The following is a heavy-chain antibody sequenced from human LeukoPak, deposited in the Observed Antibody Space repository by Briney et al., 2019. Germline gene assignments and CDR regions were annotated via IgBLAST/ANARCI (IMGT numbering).Heavy chain of an antibody. Sequence: PSETLSLTCAVYGGSFSGYYWSWIRQPPGKGLEWIGEINHSGSTNYNPSLKSRVTISVDRSKNQFSLKLSSVTAADTAVYYCARAGIRYCSGGSCYSGTQDSFDIWGQGTMVTVSS. V-gene: IGHV4-34*01. CDR1: GGSFSGYY. D-gene: IGHD2-15*01. CDR2: INHSGST. CDR3: ARAGIRYCSGGSCYSGTQDSFDI. J-gene: IGHJ3*02.